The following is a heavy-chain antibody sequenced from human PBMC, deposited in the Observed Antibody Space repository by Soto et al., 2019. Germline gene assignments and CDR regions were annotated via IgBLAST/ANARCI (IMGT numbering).Heavy chain of an antibody. CDR2: IYYSGST. D-gene: IGHD3-10*01. CDR1: GGSISSSSYY. V-gene: IGHV4-39*01. J-gene: IGHJ5*02. Sequence: PSETLSLTCTVSGGSISSSSYYWGWIRQPPGKGLEWIGRIYYSGSTYYNTSLKSRVNKSVDTSKNQFSLKLSSVTAADTAVYYCARTAGVIENKENWFDPWGQGTLVTVSS. CDR3: ARTAGVIENKENWFDP.